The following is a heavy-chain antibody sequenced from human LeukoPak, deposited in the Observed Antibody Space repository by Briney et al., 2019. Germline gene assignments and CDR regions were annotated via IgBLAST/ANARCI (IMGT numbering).Heavy chain of an antibody. D-gene: IGHD5-12*01. Sequence: GGSLRLSCAASGFTLRGYGMHWVRQAPGKGLEWVAFIRYDGSDKSYADSVKGRFTISRDNSKNTLYLQINSLRAEDTAVYYCAKDPRSYIVTTMLFQYWGQGTLVTVSS. CDR2: IRYDGSDK. CDR3: AKDPRSYIVTTMLFQY. J-gene: IGHJ4*02. CDR1: GFTLRGYG. V-gene: IGHV3-30*02.